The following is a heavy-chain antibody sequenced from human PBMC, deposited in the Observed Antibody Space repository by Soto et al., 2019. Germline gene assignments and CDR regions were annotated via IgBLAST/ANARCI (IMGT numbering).Heavy chain of an antibody. J-gene: IGHJ6*02. CDR1: GYSIASGYY. CDR3: ARTFDYYGMDV. Sequence: PSETLSLICAVSGYSIASGYYCAWIRQSPGKGLEWIGSIYHAGSVYYNPSLNSRVAVSLDTSKNHFSLKLTSVTAADTAVYYCARTFDYYGMDVWGQGTTVTVSS. CDR2: IYHAGSV. V-gene: IGHV4-38-2*01.